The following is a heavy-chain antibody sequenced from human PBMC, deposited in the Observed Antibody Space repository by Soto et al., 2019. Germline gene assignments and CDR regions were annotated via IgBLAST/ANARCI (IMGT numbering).Heavy chain of an antibody. CDR2: ISSSGTTI. CDR1: GFTFSSYE. J-gene: IGHJ6*02. D-gene: IGHD3-3*01. V-gene: IGHV3-48*03. Sequence: GGSLRLSCAASGFTFSSYEMNWVRQAPGKGLEWVSHISSSGTTIYYADSVKGRFTISRDNAKNSLYLQMNSLRVEDTAVYYCARAPPYDFWSGTYYYYGMDAWGQGTTVTVS. CDR3: ARAPPYDFWSGTYYYYGMDA.